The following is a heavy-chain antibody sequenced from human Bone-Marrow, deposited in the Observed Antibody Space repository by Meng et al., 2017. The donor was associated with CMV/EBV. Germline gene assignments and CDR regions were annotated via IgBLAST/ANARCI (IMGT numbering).Heavy chain of an antibody. J-gene: IGHJ4*02. CDR2: MNPNSGNT. D-gene: IGHD6-19*01. Sequence: ASVKVSCKASGYTFTSYDINWVRQATGQGLEWMGWMNPNSGNTGYAQKFQGRVTITRNTSISTAYMELSSLRSEDTAVYYCASLGYSSGWPPGYWGQGTLVTVPQ. V-gene: IGHV1-8*03. CDR3: ASLGYSSGWPPGY. CDR1: GYTFTSYD.